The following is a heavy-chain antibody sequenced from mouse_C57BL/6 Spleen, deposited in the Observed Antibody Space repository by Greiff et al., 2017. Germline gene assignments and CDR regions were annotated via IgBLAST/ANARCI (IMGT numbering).Heavy chain of an antibody. V-gene: IGHV1-72*01. Sequence: QVQLKESGAELVKPGASVKLSCKASGYTFTSYWMHWVKQRPGRGLEWIGRIDPNSGGTKYNEKFKSKATLTVDKPSSTAYMQLSSLTSEDSAVYYCARSGYYGSSYVGDAMDYWGQGTSVTVSS. CDR3: ARSGYYGSSYVGDAMDY. CDR2: IDPNSGGT. J-gene: IGHJ4*01. CDR1: GYTFTSYW. D-gene: IGHD1-1*01.